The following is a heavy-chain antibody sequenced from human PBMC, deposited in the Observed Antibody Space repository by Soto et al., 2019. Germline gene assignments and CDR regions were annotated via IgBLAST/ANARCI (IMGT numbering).Heavy chain of an antibody. D-gene: IGHD2-2*01. CDR2: IYYSGST. CDR3: ARHVARYCSSTSCYYMDV. V-gene: IGHV4-59*08. Sequence: SETLSLTCTVSGGSISSYYWSWIRQPPGKGLEWIGYIYYSGSTNYNPSLKSRVTISVDTSKNQFSLKLSSVTAADTAVYYCARHVARYCSSTSCYYMDVWGKGTTVTVSS. CDR1: GGSISSYY. J-gene: IGHJ6*03.